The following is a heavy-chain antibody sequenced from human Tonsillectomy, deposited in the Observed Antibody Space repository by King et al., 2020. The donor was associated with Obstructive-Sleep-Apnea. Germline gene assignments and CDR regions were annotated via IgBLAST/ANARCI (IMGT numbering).Heavy chain of an antibody. D-gene: IGHD1/OR15-1a*01. V-gene: IGHV3-7*03. CDR2: IKQDGSEK. Sequence: VQLVESGGGLVQPGGSLRLSCAASGFTFSSYWMSWVRQAPGKGLEWVANIKQDGSEKYYVDSVKGRFTISRDKAKNSLYLQMNSLRAEDTAVYYCARDSGDGDWNIFDYWGQGTLVTVSS. J-gene: IGHJ4*02. CDR3: ARDSGDGDWNIFDY. CDR1: GFTFSSYW.